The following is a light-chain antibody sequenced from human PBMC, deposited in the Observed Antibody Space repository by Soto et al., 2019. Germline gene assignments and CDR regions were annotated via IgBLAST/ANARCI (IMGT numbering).Light chain of an antibody. CDR3: QQYNVYSPT. CDR1: QSISSW. V-gene: IGKV1-5*01. Sequence: IQMTQSPSTLSASVGDRVTITCRASQSISSWLAWYQQKPGKAPKLLIYDASSLESGVPSRFSGSGSGTEFTLTISRLQPDDFATYYCQQYNVYSPTFGQGTKVDIK. J-gene: IGKJ1*01. CDR2: DAS.